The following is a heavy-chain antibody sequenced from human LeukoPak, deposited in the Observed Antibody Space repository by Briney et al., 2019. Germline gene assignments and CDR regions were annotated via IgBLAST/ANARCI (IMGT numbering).Heavy chain of an antibody. Sequence: ASVKVSCKASGYTFTGYYIHWVRQAPGQGLEWMGWINPNSGGTNYAQKFQGRVTMTRDTSTSTAYMELSRLTSDDTAVYYCAREVWVSRCFDSWGQGTLVTVSS. D-gene: IGHD5/OR15-5a*01. CDR2: INPNSGGT. CDR3: AREVWVSRCFDS. V-gene: IGHV1-2*02. CDR1: GYTFTGYY. J-gene: IGHJ4*02.